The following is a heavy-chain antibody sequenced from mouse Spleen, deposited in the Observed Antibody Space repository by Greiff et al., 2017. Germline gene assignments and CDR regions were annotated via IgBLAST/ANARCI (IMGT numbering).Heavy chain of an antibody. CDR2: INPNNGGT. J-gene: IGHJ2*01. Sequence: EVQLQESGPELVKPGASVKMSCKASGYTFTDYNMHWVKQSHGKSLEWIGYINPNNGGTSYNQKFKGKATLTVNKSSSTAYMELRSLTSEDSAVYYCARFQYGNYFDYWGQGTTLTVSS. V-gene: IGHV1-22*01. CDR1: GYTFTDYN. D-gene: IGHD2-10*02. CDR3: ARFQYGNYFDY.